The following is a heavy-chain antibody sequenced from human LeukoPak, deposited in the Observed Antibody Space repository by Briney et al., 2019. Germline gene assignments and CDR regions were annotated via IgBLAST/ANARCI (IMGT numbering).Heavy chain of an antibody. D-gene: IGHD3-3*01. V-gene: IGHV1-69*13. Sequence: ASVKVSCKASGGTFISYAISWVRQAPGQGLEGMGGIIPIFGTANYAQKFQGRVTITADESTSTAYMELSSLRSENTAVYYCARDRITIFGVARYNWFDPWGQGTLVTVSS. CDR1: GGTFISYA. CDR2: IIPIFGTA. CDR3: ARDRITIFGVARYNWFDP. J-gene: IGHJ5*02.